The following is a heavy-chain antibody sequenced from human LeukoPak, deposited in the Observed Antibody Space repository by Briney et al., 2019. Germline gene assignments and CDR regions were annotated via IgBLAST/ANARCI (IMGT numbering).Heavy chain of an antibody. J-gene: IGHJ4*02. CDR1: GYTFTGYY. Sequence: GASVKVSCKASGYTFTGYYMHWVRQAPGQGLEWMGWINPNSGGTNYAQKLQGRVTMTTDTSTSTAYMELRSLRSDDTAVYYCARDSIILGATGLDYWGQGTLVTVSS. V-gene: IGHV1-2*02. CDR3: ARDSIILGATGLDY. D-gene: IGHD1-26*01. CDR2: INPNSGGT.